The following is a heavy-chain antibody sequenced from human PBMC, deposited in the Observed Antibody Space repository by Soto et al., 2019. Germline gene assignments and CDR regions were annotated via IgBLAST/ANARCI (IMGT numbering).Heavy chain of an antibody. V-gene: IGHV4-34*01. J-gene: IGHJ6*03. CDR2: INHSGST. CDR1: GGSFSGYY. Sequence: SETLSLTCAVYGGSFSGYYWSWIRQPPGKGLEWIGEINHSGSTNYNPSLKSRVTISVDTSKNQFSLKLSSVTAADTAVYYCARLYQLLRPTYYYYYMDVWGKGTTVTVSS. CDR3: ARLYQLLRPTYYYYYMDV. D-gene: IGHD2-2*01.